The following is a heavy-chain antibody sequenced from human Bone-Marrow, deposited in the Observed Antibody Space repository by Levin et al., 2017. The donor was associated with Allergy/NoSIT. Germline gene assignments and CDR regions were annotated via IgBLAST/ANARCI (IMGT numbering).Heavy chain of an antibody. D-gene: IGHD3-22*01. CDR3: ARAEYYYDSSGSSYYGMDG. CDR1: GYTFTGYY. CDR2: INPNSGGT. J-gene: IGHJ6*02. Sequence: GASVKVSCKASGYTFTGYYMHWVRQAPGQGLEWMGWINPNSGGTNYAQKFQGRVTMTRDTSISTAYMELSRLRSDDTAVYYCARAEYYYDSSGSSYYGMDGWGQGTTVTVSS. V-gene: IGHV1-2*02.